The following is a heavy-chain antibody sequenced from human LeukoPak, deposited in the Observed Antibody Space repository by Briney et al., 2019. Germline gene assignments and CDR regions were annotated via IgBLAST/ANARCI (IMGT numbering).Heavy chain of an antibody. CDR1: GFTFSSYA. CDR3: AKQVRADGGAGDYFDY. D-gene: IGHD2-2*01. V-gene: IGHV3-30*02. Sequence: GGSLRLSCAASGFTFSSYAMHWVRQAPGKGLEWVAFIRYDGSKKYYADSVKGRFTISRDNSKNTLYLQMNSLRAEDTAVYYCAKQVRADGGAGDYFDYWGQGTLVTVSS. J-gene: IGHJ4*02. CDR2: IRYDGSKK.